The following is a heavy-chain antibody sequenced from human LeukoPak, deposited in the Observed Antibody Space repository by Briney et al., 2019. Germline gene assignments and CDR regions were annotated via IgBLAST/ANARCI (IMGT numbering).Heavy chain of an antibody. Sequence: GGSLRLSCAASGLTFSRYSMLWVRQAPGKGLQWVSYISSSGSTMYYADPVQGRFTISRDNARNALFLQMSNLGVDDTAVYYCARGSFHYYPFFWGQGTLVTVSS. V-gene: IGHV3-48*01. J-gene: IGHJ4*02. CDR3: ARGSFHYYPFF. D-gene: IGHD3-10*01. CDR1: GLTFSRYS. CDR2: ISSSGSTM.